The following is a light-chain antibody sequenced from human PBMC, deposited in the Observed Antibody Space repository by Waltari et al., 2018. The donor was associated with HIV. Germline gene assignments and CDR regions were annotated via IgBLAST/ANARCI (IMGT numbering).Light chain of an antibody. CDR1: RSNIGAAHD. CDR3: QSYDSSLSAHVI. J-gene: IGLJ2*01. Sequence: SVLTQPPSVSGAPGQRVTISCLGGRSNIGAAHDLPRCQHLPGTAPKLLIYGNSNRPSGVPDRFSGSKSGTSASLAITGLQAEDEADYYCQSYDSSLSAHVIFGGGTTLTVL. CDR2: GNS. V-gene: IGLV1-40*01.